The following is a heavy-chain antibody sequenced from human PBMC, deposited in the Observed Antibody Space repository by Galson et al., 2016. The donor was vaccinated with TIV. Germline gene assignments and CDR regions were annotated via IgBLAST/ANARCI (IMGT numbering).Heavy chain of an antibody. V-gene: IGHV3-30*04. Sequence: SLRLSCAASGFVFSDYAIHWVRQAPGKGLEWVAVTSDDGTKRYHTDSVRGRFSISRDNSDETVHLQMNSLRVEDSAMYYSASELFDFWGQGTLVTVSS. CDR3: ASELFDF. CDR1: GFVFSDYA. CDR2: TSDDGTKR. J-gene: IGHJ4*02.